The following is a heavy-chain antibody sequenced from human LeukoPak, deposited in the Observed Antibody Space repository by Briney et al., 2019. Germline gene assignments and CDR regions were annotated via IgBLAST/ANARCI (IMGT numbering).Heavy chain of an antibody. J-gene: IGHJ5*02. Sequence: PSETLSLTCTVSGGSISSYCWSWVRQSPGKGLEWIGYIFTSGRTDYNPSLKSRVTMSVDTSKNQLSMELRFLTAADTAVYYCATSHDVKTAPHDLLGQGTLVTVSS. V-gene: IGHV4-4*09. D-gene: IGHD3-10*02. CDR2: IFTSGRT. CDR1: GGSISSYC. CDR3: ATSHDVKTAPHDL.